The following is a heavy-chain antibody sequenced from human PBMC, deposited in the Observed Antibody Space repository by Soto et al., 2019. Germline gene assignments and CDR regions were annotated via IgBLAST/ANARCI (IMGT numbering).Heavy chain of an antibody. J-gene: IGHJ6*02. CDR1: GYTFTRYG. D-gene: IGHD2-8*01. Sequence: QGQLVQSGAEVKKPGASVKVSCKASGYTFTRYGISWVRQAPGQGLEWMGWISGYNGDTNYAQKFQVRVTMTIDTSTSTAYMELRSLTSDDTAVYYCAKNGQPPYYYYGMDVWGQGTTVTVSS. CDR2: ISGYNGDT. CDR3: AKNGQPPYYYYGMDV. V-gene: IGHV1-18*01.